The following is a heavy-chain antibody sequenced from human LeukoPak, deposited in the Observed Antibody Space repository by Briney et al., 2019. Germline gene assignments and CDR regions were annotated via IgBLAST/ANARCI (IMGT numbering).Heavy chain of an antibody. CDR1: GGFFSGYF. CDR2: INHSGST. V-gene: IGHV4-34*01. J-gene: IGHJ5*02. Sequence: PSETLSLTCAVYGGFFSGYFWSWIRQPPGKGLEWIGEINHSGSTNYNPSLKSRVTISVDTSKNQFSLKLSPVTAADTAVYYCARSHYYDSSGSHNNWFDPWGQGTLVTVSS. CDR3: ARSHYYDSSGSHNNWFDP. D-gene: IGHD3-22*01.